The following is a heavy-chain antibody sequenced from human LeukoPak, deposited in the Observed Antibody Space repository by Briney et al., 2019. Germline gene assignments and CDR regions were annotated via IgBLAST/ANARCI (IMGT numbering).Heavy chain of an antibody. J-gene: IGHJ6*02. Sequence: ASVKVSCKASGYSFTNFYIHWVRQAPGQGLEWMGWINPNSGGTNYAQKFQGRVTMTRDTSISTAYMELSRLRSDDTAVYYCARDYDILTGYYYYYGMDVWGQGTTVTVSS. CDR3: ARDYDILTGYYYYYGMDV. CDR2: INPNSGGT. D-gene: IGHD3-9*01. V-gene: IGHV1-2*02. CDR1: GYSFTNFY.